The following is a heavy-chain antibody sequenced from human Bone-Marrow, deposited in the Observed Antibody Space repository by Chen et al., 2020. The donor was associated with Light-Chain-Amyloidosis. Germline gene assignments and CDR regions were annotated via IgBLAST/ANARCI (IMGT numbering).Heavy chain of an antibody. CDR3: ARGYSGYGNFDY. CDR1: GFTFSNYW. CDR2: IDENGSVK. Sequence: EVELVESGGGLVQPGGSLRLSCDSSGFTFSNYWMTWVRQAPGKGLEWVANIDENGSVKHYVDSVKGRFTISRDNAKNTLYLQMNSLRAEDTAVYFCARGYSGYGNFDYWGQGTLVTVSS. D-gene: IGHD5-12*01. J-gene: IGHJ4*02. V-gene: IGHV3-7*04.